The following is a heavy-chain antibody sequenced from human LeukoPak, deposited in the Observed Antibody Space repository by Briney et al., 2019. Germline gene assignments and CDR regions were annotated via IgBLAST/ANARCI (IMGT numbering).Heavy chain of an antibody. D-gene: IGHD3-22*01. V-gene: IGHV3-23*01. CDR3: AQIYYDRSGYYQFDY. CDR1: GFTFNNSA. J-gene: IGHJ4*02. CDR2: ISVTGSTT. Sequence: PGGSLRLSCAPSGFTFNNSAMSWVRQPPGKGLEWVSTISVTGSTTFYADSVKGRFTISRDNSKNTLYLKVSSLRVEDTALYFCAQIYYDRSGYYQFDYWGQGTLVTVSS.